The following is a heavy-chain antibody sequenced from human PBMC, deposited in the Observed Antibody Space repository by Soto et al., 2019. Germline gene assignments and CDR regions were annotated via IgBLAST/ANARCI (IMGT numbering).Heavy chain of an antibody. D-gene: IGHD2-21*01. CDR3: ARGVIH. CDR1: GGSISSGGYY. V-gene: IGHV4-31*01. J-gene: IGHJ4*02. CDR2: IYYSGST. Sequence: QVQLQESGPGLVKPSQTLSLTCTVSGGSISSGGYYWSWIRQHPGKGLEWIGYIYYSGSTYYNPXLXSXXTISVDTAKEQCSRELGSVGAGDRAVYYCARGVIHWGQGTLVTVS.